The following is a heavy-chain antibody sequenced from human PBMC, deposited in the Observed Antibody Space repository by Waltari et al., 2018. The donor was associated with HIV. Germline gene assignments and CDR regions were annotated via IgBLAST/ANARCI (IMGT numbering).Heavy chain of an antibody. J-gene: IGHJ4*02. CDR1: GYTFTGYY. CDR3: AREYSSSSRTGDY. V-gene: IGHV1-2*02. D-gene: IGHD6-6*01. CDR2: IKPNSGGT. Sequence: QVQLVQSGAEVKKPGASVKVSCKASGYTFTGYYMHWVRTAPGQGLEWMGWIKPNSGGTNDAQKFQGRVTMTRDTSISTAYMELSRLRSDDTAVYYCAREYSSSSRTGDYWGQGTLVTVSS.